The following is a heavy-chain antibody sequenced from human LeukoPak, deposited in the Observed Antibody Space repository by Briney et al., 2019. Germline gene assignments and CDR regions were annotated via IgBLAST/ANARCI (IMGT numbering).Heavy chain of an antibody. CDR3: ARAPVAGRGPYYYYGMDV. V-gene: IGHV3-30*14. D-gene: IGHD6-19*01. J-gene: IGHJ6*02. CDR2: ISYDGSDK. CDR1: GFSFVNYG. Sequence: GKSLRLSCAASGFSFVNYGVHWVRQAPGQGLEWVSVISYDGSDKYYADSVKGRFTISRDNSENTVYLQMNSLRAEDTAVYYCARAPVAGRGPYYYYGMDVWGQGTTVTVSS.